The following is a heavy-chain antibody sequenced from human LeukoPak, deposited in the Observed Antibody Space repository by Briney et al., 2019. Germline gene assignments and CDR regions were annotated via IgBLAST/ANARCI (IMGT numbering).Heavy chain of an antibody. CDR2: INPNSGGT. D-gene: IGHD3-10*01. V-gene: IGHV1-2*02. CDR1: GYTFTSYG. CDR3: ARVYRGWFGELSFDY. J-gene: IGHJ4*02. Sequence: ASVKVSCKASGYTFTSYGISWVRQAPGQGLEWMGWINPNSGGTNYAQKFQGRVTMTRDTSISTAYMELSRLRSDDTAVYYCARVYRGWFGELSFDYWGQGTLVTVSS.